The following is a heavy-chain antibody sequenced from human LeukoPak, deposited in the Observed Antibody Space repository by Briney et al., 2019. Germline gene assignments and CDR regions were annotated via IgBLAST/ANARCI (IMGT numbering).Heavy chain of an antibody. V-gene: IGHV3-15*01. Sequence: NAGISWGRKAKRKGLEWVGRIKSKTDGGTTDYAAPVKGRFTISRDDSKNTLYLQMNSLKTEDTAVYYCTTFTPQVPWGQGTLVTVSS. CDR3: TTFTPQVP. CDR1: NAG. CDR2: IKSKTDGGTT. J-gene: IGHJ5*02.